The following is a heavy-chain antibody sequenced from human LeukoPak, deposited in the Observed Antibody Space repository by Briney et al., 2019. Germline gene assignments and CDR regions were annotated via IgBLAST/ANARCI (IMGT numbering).Heavy chain of an antibody. CDR2: ISSSGSTI. CDR1: GFTFSDYY. V-gene: IGHV3-11*01. Sequence: GGSLRLSCAASGFTFSDYYMSWVRQAPGKGLGWVSYISSSGSTIYYADSVKSRFTISRDNAKNSLYLQMNSLRAEDTAVYYCAKVYTYGDSWGQGTLVTVSS. D-gene: IGHD5-18*01. J-gene: IGHJ4*02. CDR3: AKVYTYGDS.